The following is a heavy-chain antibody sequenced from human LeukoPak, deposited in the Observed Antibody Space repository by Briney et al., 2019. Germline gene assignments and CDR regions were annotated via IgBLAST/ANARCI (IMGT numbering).Heavy chain of an antibody. CDR2: ISSSSSYI. Sequence: GGSLRLSCAASGFTFSSYSMNWVRQAPGKGLEWVSSISSSSSYIYCADSVKGRFTISKDNAKNSLYLQMNSLRAEDTAVYYCARYSSSPKDAFDIWGQGTMVTVSS. CDR1: GFTFSSYS. D-gene: IGHD6-6*01. J-gene: IGHJ3*02. V-gene: IGHV3-21*01. CDR3: ARYSSSPKDAFDI.